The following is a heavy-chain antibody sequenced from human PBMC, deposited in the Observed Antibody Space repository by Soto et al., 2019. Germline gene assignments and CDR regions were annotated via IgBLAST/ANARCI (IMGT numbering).Heavy chain of an antibody. Sequence: QVQLQESGPGLVKPSETLSLTCTVSGGSVSSGSYYWSWIRQPPGKGLEWIGYIYYSGSTNYNPALKSRVTISVDTSKNQFSLKLSSVTAADTAVYYCAIAPLGRFDPWGQGTLVTFSS. CDR3: AIAPLGRFDP. V-gene: IGHV4-61*01. J-gene: IGHJ5*02. CDR1: GGSVSSGSYY. CDR2: IYYSGST.